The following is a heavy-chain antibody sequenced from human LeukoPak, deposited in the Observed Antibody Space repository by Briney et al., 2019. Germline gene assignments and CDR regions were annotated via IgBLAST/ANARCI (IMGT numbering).Heavy chain of an antibody. CDR3: ARNYHYDSSGYSDY. D-gene: IGHD3-22*01. CDR1: GFTFSSYG. J-gene: IGHJ4*02. V-gene: IGHV3-33*01. CDR2: IWYDGSNQ. Sequence: GGSLRLSGAASGFTFSSYGMHWVRQAPGKGLEWVANIWYDGSNQLYADSVKGRFTISRDNSKNTLYLQMNSLRVEDTAVYYCARNYHYDSSGYSDYWGQGTLVTVSS.